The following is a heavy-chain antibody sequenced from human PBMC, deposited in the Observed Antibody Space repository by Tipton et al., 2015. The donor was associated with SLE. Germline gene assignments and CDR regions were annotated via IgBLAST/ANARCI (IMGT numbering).Heavy chain of an antibody. D-gene: IGHD6-19*01. J-gene: IGHJ5*02. CDR3: AKEGQWVVMWFDP. V-gene: IGHV3-30*02. CDR2: IRFDGLKK. CDR1: GFIFSGYG. Sequence: SGFIFSGYGMHWVRHAPGKGLEWVAFIRFDGLKKDYADSVKGRFTISRDNSKNTLYLQMNSLRADDTAVYYCAKEGQWVVMWFDPWGQGTLVTVSS.